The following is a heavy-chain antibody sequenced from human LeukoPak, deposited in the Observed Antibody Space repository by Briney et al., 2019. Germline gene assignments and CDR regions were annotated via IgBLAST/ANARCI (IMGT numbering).Heavy chain of an antibody. V-gene: IGHV3-11*05. CDR1: GXTFKDYY. CDR3: ARDGVVGAASGLFDY. Sequence: GGSLRLSCAASGXTFKDYYVIWIRQAPGKGLQCISYFSSSGSYINYADSVKGRFTISRDNTKNSLYLQMNSLRAEDTAVYYCARDGVVGAASGLFDYWGQGTLVTVSS. CDR2: FSSSGSYI. D-gene: IGHD3-3*01. J-gene: IGHJ4*02.